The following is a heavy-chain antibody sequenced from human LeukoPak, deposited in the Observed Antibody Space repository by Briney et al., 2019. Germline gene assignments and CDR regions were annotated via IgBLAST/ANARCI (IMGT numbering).Heavy chain of an antibody. CDR1: GFSFSDAW. CDR2: IKSKTHGGTT. V-gene: IGHV3-15*01. J-gene: IGHJ4*02. Sequence: PGGSLTLSRAASGFSFSDAWMSWVRQTPGKGLEWVGHIKSKTHGGTTDYAAPVKGRFTISRDDSQNTLYLQMNSLKNEDTAVYYCATEFYSNGYNFWGEGTLVLVSS. CDR3: ATEFYSNGYNF. D-gene: IGHD5-18*01.